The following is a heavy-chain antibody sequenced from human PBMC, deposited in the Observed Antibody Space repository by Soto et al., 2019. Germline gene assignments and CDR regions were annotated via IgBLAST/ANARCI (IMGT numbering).Heavy chain of an antibody. J-gene: IGHJ4*02. V-gene: IGHV3-49*03. Sequence: GGSLRLSCSASGFTFGDYLMSWFRQAPGKGLEWVGFIRSKAYGETTEYAASVKGRFIISRDDSKNIAYLQMNSLKTEDTAVYYCPNGRSSSVLDYWGQGTLVTVSS. CDR1: GFTFGDYL. CDR2: IRSKAYGETT. CDR3: PNGRSSSVLDY. D-gene: IGHD6-6*01.